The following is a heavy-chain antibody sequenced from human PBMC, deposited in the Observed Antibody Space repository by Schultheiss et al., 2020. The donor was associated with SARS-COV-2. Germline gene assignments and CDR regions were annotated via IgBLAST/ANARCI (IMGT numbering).Heavy chain of an antibody. V-gene: IGHV3-33*01. J-gene: IGHJ4*02. Sequence: GGSLRLSCETSGFIFSNYAIHWVRQAPGKGLEWVAMIWYDGNKMYYADSVKGRFTISRDRSKNAVYLQMDSLRAGDTAVYYCARDHRGAAADRLDYWGQGTLVTVSS. CDR3: ARDHRGAAADRLDY. CDR1: GFIFSNYA. CDR2: IWYDGNKM. D-gene: IGHD6-13*01.